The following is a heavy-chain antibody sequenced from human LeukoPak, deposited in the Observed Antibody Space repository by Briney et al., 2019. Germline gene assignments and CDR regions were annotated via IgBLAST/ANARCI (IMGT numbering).Heavy chain of an antibody. V-gene: IGHV1-18*01. CDR3: ARVPSPSTTYYDFWSGYSPTFDY. CDR1: GYTFTSYG. D-gene: IGHD3-3*01. Sequence: ASVKVSCKASGYTFTSYGISWVRQAPGQGLEWMGWISAYNGNTNYAQKLQGRVTMTTDTSTSTAYMELRSLRSDDTGVYYCARVPSPSTTYYDFWSGYSPTFDYWGQGTLVTVSS. CDR2: ISAYNGNT. J-gene: IGHJ4*02.